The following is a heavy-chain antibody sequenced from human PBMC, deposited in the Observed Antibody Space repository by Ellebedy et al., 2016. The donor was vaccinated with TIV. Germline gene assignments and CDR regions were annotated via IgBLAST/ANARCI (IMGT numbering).Heavy chain of an antibody. J-gene: IGHJ5*02. D-gene: IGHD3-10*01. CDR3: ARVVPFGEFKSWFDP. CDR1: GGSLSADY. Sequence: MPSETLSLTCTVSGGSLSADYWHWIRQPAGKRLEWIGRIYATGNTNYNPSLKSRVTMSVDRSKNQLSLRLISVTAADTAVYYCARVVPFGEFKSWFDPWGQGTLVTVSS. V-gene: IGHV4-4*07. CDR2: IYATGNT.